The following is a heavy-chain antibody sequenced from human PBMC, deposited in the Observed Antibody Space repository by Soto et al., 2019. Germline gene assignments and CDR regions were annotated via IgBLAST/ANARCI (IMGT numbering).Heavy chain of an antibody. Sequence: GESLKISGKGSGYSFTSYWIGWVRQMPGKGLEWMGIIYPGDSDTRYSPSFQGQVTISADKSISTAYLQWSSLKASDTAMYYCARQREYYDSSGYYSSGMDVWGQGTTVTVSS. D-gene: IGHD3-22*01. CDR2: IYPGDSDT. J-gene: IGHJ6*02. CDR3: ARQREYYDSSGYYSSGMDV. CDR1: GYSFTSYW. V-gene: IGHV5-51*01.